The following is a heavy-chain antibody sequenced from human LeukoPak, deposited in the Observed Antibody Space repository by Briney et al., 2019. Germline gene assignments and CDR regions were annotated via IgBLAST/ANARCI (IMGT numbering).Heavy chain of an antibody. CDR1: GFTLTDY. D-gene: IGHD5-18*01. Sequence: ASVKVSCKASGFTLTDYIHWVRQDPRQGLQWMGWIKPNSGDTDYAQKFQGRVTMTRDTSISTVYMELSSLRSDDTAVYYCASQRPRGDSYGRDYYYYGIDVWGQGTTVTVSS. CDR3: ASQRPRGDSYGRDYYYYGIDV. V-gene: IGHV1-2*02. J-gene: IGHJ6*02. CDR2: IKPNSGDT.